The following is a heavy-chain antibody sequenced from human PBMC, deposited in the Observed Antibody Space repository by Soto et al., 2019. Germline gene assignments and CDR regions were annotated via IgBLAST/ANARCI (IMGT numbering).Heavy chain of an antibody. Sequence: EVQLVESGGGLVQPGGSLRLSCAASGFTVSSFYMTWVRQAPGKGLQWVAVISSGGSTYYADSVKGRFTISRDNSKNKLYLEMNSLRAEDTAVDYCARDTFGGAYDFLHGGQGTLVTVSS. CDR3: ARDTFGGAYDFLH. V-gene: IGHV3-66*01. CDR2: ISSGGST. J-gene: IGHJ4*02. CDR1: GFTVSSFY. D-gene: IGHD3-3*01.